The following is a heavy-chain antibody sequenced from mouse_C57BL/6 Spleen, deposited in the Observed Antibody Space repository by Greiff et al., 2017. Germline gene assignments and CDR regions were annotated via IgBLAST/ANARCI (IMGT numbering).Heavy chain of an antibody. J-gene: IGHJ1*03. D-gene: IGHD1-1*01. V-gene: IGHV5-4*03. CDR3: ARAWRFITTVVDGYFDV. Sequence: EVKLVESGGGLVKPGGSLKLSCAASGFTFSSYAMSWVRQTPEKRLEWVATISDGGSYTYYPDNVKGRFTISRDNAKNNLYLQMSHLKSEDTAMYYCARAWRFITTVVDGYFDVWGTGTTVTVSS. CDR2: ISDGGSYT. CDR1: GFTFSSYA.